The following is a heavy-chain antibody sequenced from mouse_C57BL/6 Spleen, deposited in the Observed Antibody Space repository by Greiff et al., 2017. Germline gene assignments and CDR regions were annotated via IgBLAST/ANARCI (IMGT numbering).Heavy chain of an antibody. CDR3: ARGVGSRYLSTTTFDY. CDR1: GYTFTSYW. V-gene: IGHV1-52*01. CDR2: IDPSDSET. Sequence: QVQLQQPGAELVRPGSSVKLSCKASGYTFTSYWMHWVKQRPIQGLEWIGNIDPSDSETHYNQKFKDKATLTVDKSSSTAYMQLSSLTSEDSAVYYGARGVGSRYLSTTTFDYWGQGTTLTVSS. J-gene: IGHJ2*01. D-gene: IGHD1-1*01.